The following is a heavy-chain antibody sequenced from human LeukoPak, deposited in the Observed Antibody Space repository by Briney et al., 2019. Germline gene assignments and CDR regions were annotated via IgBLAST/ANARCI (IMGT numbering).Heavy chain of an antibody. CDR2: IYYSGST. Sequence: SQTLSLTCTVSGGSISSYYWSWIRQPPGKGLEWIGYIYYSGSTNYNPSLKSRVTISVDTSKNQFSLKLSSVTAADTAVYYCARHTYYDILTGNTAFDYWGQGTLVTVSS. J-gene: IGHJ4*02. CDR3: ARHTYYDILTGNTAFDY. CDR1: GGSISSYY. V-gene: IGHV4-59*08. D-gene: IGHD3-9*01.